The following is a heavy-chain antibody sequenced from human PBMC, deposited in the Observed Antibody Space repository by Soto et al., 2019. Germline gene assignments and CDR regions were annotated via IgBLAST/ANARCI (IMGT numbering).Heavy chain of an antibody. J-gene: IGHJ5*02. D-gene: IGHD3-22*01. CDR3: ARVVGVIAYNWFDP. Sequence: QVQLVQSGAEVKKPGASVKVSCKASGYTFTSYDINWVRQATGQGLEWMGWMNPNSGNTGYAQKFQGRVTMTRNTSISTAYRELSSLRSEDTAVYYCARVVGVIAYNWFDPWGQGTLVTVSS. V-gene: IGHV1-8*01. CDR2: MNPNSGNT. CDR1: GYTFTSYD.